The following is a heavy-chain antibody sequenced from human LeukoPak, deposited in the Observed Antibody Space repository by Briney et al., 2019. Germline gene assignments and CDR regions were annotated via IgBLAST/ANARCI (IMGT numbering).Heavy chain of an antibody. J-gene: IGHJ6*03. D-gene: IGHD2-2*02. Sequence: PGGSLRLSCAASGFTFSDYYMSWIRQAPGKGLEWVSCISSSGSTIYYADSVKGRFTISRDNAKNSLYLQMNSLRAEDTAVYYCARVGPYCSSTSGYRYYYYYYTDVWGKGTTVTVSS. CDR2: ISSSGSTI. CDR1: GFTFSDYY. CDR3: ARVGPYCSSTSGYRYYYYYYTDV. V-gene: IGHV3-11*01.